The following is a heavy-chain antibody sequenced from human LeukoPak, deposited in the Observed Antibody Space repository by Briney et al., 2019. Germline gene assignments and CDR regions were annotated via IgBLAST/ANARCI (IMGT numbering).Heavy chain of an antibody. CDR3: AREHVDTAMVFDY. CDR2: IHYSGST. CDR1: GGSINTYY. V-gene: IGHV4-59*01. J-gene: IGHJ4*02. D-gene: IGHD5-18*01. Sequence: SETLSLTCTVSGGSINTYYWSWIRQPPGKGLEWIGYIHYSGSTNYNPSLKSRVTISVDTSKSQFSLKLSSVTAADTAMYYCAREHVDTAMVFDYWGQGTLVTVSS.